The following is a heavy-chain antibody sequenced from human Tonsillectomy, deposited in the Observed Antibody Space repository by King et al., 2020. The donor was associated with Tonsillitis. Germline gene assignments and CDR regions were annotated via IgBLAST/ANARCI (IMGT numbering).Heavy chain of an antibody. Sequence: WSWIRQPPGKGLEWIGYIYLIGNTYYNPSLKSRVTISVDRSKNQCSLKLNSVTAADTAVYYCARAGSIAAAGTGYYFDYWGQGPLVTVSS. D-gene: IGHD6-13*01. CDR2: IYLIGNT. J-gene: IGHJ4*02. CDR3: ARAGSIAAAGTGYYFDY. V-gene: IGHV4-30-2*01.